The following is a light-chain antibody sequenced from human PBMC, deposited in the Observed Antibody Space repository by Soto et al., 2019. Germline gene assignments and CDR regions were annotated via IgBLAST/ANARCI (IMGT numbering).Light chain of an antibody. CDR1: QDIRNH. J-gene: IGKJ1*01. Sequence: AIQMTQSPSSLSASVGDRVTITCRASQDIRNHLVWYQQKPGKAPKLLIHTASTLQPGVPSGFSGSGSGTGFTLTISSLQPEDFATYYCLQVYDYPRTFGQGTKVDIK. CDR2: TAS. CDR3: LQVYDYPRT. V-gene: IGKV1-6*01.